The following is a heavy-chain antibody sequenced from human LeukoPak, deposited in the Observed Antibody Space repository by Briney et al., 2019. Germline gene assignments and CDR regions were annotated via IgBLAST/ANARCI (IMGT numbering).Heavy chain of an antibody. V-gene: IGHV3-23*01. CDR2: ISGSGGST. D-gene: IGHD3-22*01. J-gene: IGHJ5*02. Sequence: PGGSLRLSCAASGFTFSSYAMSWVRQAPGKGLEWVPAISGSGGSTYYADSVKGRFTISRDNSKNALYLQMNSLRAEDTALYYCANLFRYDTSGSPGSWGQGTLVTVSS. CDR3: ANLFRYDTSGSPGS. CDR1: GFTFSSYA.